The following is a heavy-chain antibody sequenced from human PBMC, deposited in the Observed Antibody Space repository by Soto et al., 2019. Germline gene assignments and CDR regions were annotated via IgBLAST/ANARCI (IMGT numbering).Heavy chain of an antibody. D-gene: IGHD3-22*01. V-gene: IGHV1-69*04. CDR3: ARDPSNTSGNYIYFDY. CDR1: GDLLSSYT. Sequence: SVDVSRNASGDLLSSYTINLVRQAPGQGLEWMGRIIPILGIANYAQKFQGRVTITADKSTSTAYMELRSLTSDDTAVYYCARDPSNTSGNYIYFDYWGQGALVTVSS. J-gene: IGHJ4*02. CDR2: IIPILGIA.